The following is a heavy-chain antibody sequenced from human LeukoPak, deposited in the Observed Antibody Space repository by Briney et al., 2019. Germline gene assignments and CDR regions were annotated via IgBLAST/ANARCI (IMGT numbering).Heavy chain of an antibody. CDR2: IYHSGST. J-gene: IGHJ6*02. CDR3: ARGSYYYGMDV. CDR1: GGSISSYY. Sequence: SETLSLTCTVSGGSISSYYWSWIRQPPGKGLEWIGYIYHSGSTYYNPSLKSRVTISVDRSKNQISLKLSSVTAADTAVYYCARGSYYYGMDVWGQGTTVTVSS. V-gene: IGHV4-59*12.